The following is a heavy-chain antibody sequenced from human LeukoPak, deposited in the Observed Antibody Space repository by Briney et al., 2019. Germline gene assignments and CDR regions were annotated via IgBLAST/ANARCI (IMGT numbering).Heavy chain of an antibody. D-gene: IGHD5-18*01. CDR3: ARSRGYSYGPNGQGSFDY. J-gene: IGHJ4*02. Sequence: GGSLRLSCAASGFTFSDYYMSWIRQAPGKGLEWVSNISSSGSTIYYADSVKGRFTISRDNAKNSLYLQMNSLRAEDTAVYYCARSRGYSYGPNGQGSFDYWGQGTLVTVSS. CDR1: GFTFSDYY. V-gene: IGHV3-11*01. CDR2: ISSSGSTI.